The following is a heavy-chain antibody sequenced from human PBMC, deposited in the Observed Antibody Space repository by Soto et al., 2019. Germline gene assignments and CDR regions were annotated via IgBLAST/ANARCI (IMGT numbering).Heavy chain of an antibody. J-gene: IGHJ3*02. V-gene: IGHV3-23*01. CDR1: GFIFSSYA. CDR3: AKTTDGWFSAFEI. CDR2: ISGSGTTA. D-gene: IGHD6-19*01. Sequence: EVQLLESGGGLXXXXGXLXXSCAASGFIFSSYAMSWVRQAPGKGLEWVSAISGSGTTAYYADSVKGRFTFSRDNSKKTMYLQMNSLRAEDTAVYYCAKTTDGWFSAFEIWGQGTMVTVSS.